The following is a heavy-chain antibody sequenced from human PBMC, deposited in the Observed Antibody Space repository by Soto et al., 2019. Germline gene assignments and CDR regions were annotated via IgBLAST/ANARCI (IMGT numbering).Heavy chain of an antibody. V-gene: IGHV4-59*08. CDR1: GGSISSYY. CDR3: ASLYSGYSSSPLDY. CDR2: IYYSGST. D-gene: IGHD6-13*01. J-gene: IGHJ4*02. Sequence: LETLSLTCTVSGGSISSYYWSWIRQPPGKGLDWIGYIYYSGSTNYNPSLKSRVTISVDTSKNQFSLKLSSVTAADTAVYYCASLYSGYSSSPLDYWGQGTLVTVSS.